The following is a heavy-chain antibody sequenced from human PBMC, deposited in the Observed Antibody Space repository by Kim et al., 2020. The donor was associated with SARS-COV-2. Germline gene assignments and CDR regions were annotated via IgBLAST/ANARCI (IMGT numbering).Heavy chain of an antibody. J-gene: IGHJ4*02. V-gene: IGHV3-48*01. D-gene: IGHD6-19*01. CDR3: ASRHIAVTGRVDY. Sequence: YADSVKGRFTISRDNAKNSLYLQMNSLRAEDTAVYYCASRHIAVTGRVDYWGQGTLVTVSS.